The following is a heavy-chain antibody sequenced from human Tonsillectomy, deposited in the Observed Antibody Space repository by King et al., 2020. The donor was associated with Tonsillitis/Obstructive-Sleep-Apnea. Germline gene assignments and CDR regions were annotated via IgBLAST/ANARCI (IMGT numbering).Heavy chain of an antibody. D-gene: IGHD2-2*01. CDR3: AREVGDVVVPTYFCMDV. V-gene: IGHV3-11*01. CDR2: ISRSGNTI. J-gene: IGHJ6*03. Sequence: VQLVESGGGLVKPGGSLRLSCAASGFTFSDYYMSWIRQAPGKGLEWVSAISRSGNTIDYADSVKGRFTISRDNAKNSLYLQMNSLRAEDTAVYYCAREVGDVVVPTYFCMDVWGKGTTVTVSS. CDR1: GFTFSDYY.